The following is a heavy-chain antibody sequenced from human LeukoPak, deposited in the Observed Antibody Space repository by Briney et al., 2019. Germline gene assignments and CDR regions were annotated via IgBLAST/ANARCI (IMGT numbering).Heavy chain of an antibody. CDR3: ARDQAPRDYYDSSGYLAFDI. D-gene: IGHD3-22*01. J-gene: IGHJ3*02. CDR2: IYHSGST. CDR1: GYSISSGYY. Sequence: SETLSLTCTVSGYSISSGYYWGWIRQPPGKGLEWIGSIYHSGSTYYNPSLKSRVTISVDTSKNQFSLKLSSVTAADTAVYYCARDQAPRDYYDSSGYLAFDIWGQGIMVTVSS. V-gene: IGHV4-38-2*02.